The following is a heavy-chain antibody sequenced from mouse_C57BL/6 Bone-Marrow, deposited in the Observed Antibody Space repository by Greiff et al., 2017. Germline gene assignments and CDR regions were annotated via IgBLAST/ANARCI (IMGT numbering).Heavy chain of an antibody. CDR2: IDPETGGT. CDR3: TSAYYGTWFAY. J-gene: IGHJ3*01. V-gene: IGHV1-15*01. CDR1: GYTFTDYE. D-gene: IGHD2-10*01. Sequence: VQLQQSGAELVRPGASVTLSCTASGYTFTDYEMHWVQQTPVHGLEWIGAIDPETGGTAYNQKFKGKAILTADKSSSTAYMELRSLTSEDSAVYYCTSAYYGTWFAYWGQGTLVTVSA.